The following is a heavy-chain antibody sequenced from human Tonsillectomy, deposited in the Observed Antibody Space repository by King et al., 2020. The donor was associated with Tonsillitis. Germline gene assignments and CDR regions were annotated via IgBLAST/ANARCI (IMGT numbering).Heavy chain of an antibody. CDR1: GFTFSDYY. J-gene: IGHJ4*02. CDR2: ISGSGFYT. V-gene: IGHV3-11*06. Sequence: VQLVESGGGLVKPGGSLRLSCSASGFTFSDYYMNWIRQAPGQGLEWISYISGSGFYTNYADSVRGRFTISRDNALNSLYLQMNSLRAEDTAVYYCARDMGTPMTTSFDYWGQGVLVTVSS. CDR3: ARDMGTPMTTSFDY. D-gene: IGHD4-17*01.